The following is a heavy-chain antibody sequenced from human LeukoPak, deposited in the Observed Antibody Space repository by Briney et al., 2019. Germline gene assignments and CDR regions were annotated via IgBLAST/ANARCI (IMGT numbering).Heavy chain of an antibody. CDR2: IYSGGST. V-gene: IGHV3-53*01. CDR1: GFTVSSNY. J-gene: IGHJ4*02. Sequence: GGSLRLSCAASGFTVSSNYMSWVRQAPGKGLEWVSVIYSGGSTYYADSVKGRFTISRDNSKNTLYLQMNSLRAEDTAVYYCAKDLGSRWELTYYFDYWGQGTLVTVSS. CDR3: AKDLGSRWELTYYFDY. D-gene: IGHD3-16*02.